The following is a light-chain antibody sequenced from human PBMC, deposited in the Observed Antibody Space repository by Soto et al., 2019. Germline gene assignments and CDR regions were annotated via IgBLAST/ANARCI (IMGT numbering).Light chain of an antibody. V-gene: IGKV3-20*01. Sequence: EIVLTQSPGTLSLSPGERVTLYCKASQRVSNSYLAWYQQRPGQAPRLLIYAAFSRATDAPDRFSGSESGTEFTLTIDRLAPEDSAVYFCQQYATSPRTFGQGTQVEVK. CDR2: AAF. J-gene: IGKJ1*01. CDR1: QRVSNSY. CDR3: QQYATSPRT.